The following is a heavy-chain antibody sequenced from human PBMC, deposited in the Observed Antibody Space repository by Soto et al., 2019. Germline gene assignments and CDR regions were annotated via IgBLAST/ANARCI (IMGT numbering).Heavy chain of an antibody. D-gene: IGHD1-1*01. J-gene: IGHJ4*02. CDR2: IYYSGST. CDR1: GGYDSSGNYY. V-gene: IGHV4-61*01. CDR3: AREGDRTASHLDC. Sequence: SETLSLICTVSGGYDSSGNYYWIWIRQPPGRGREWIGYIYYSGSTNYNPSLKSRVSLSLEAAKNPFSVKLDSVTDEVKAADYCAREGDRTASHLDCWGAGRVVNVS.